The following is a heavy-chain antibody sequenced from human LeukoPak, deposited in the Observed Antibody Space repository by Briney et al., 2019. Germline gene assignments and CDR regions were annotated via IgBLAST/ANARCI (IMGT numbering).Heavy chain of an antibody. Sequence: PSETLSLTCSVSGGSITNTRKYWGWIRQAPGKGLEWIASIYHNGNTYQNPSFKSRVTISVDTSKNQFSLKLDSVTAADTAIYYCVRQNFDILKTIRDQWGQGTLVTVSS. V-gene: IGHV4-39*01. J-gene: IGHJ5*02. CDR1: GGSITNTRKY. CDR3: VRQNFDILKTIRDQ. D-gene: IGHD3-9*01. CDR2: IYHNGNT.